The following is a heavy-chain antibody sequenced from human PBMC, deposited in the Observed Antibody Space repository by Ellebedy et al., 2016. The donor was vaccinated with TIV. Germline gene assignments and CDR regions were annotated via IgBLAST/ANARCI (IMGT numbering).Heavy chain of an antibody. CDR2: ISSDSSKI. J-gene: IGHJ4*02. CDR1: GFTFIYYS. V-gene: IGHV3-48*04. CDR3: EGKAPQFQFDY. Sequence: PGGSLRLSCAASGFTFIYYSMNWVRHAPGKGLEWVSYISSDSSKIVYADYVKGRFTVSRDNARNSLFLQMNSLRVEDTAVYYCEGKAPQFQFDYWGQGTLVTVSS. D-gene: IGHD4-23*01.